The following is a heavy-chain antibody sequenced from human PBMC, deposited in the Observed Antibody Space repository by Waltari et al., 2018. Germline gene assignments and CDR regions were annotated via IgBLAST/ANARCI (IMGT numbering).Heavy chain of an antibody. Sequence: QVQLQESGPGLVKPSQTLSLTCTVSGGSISSGSYYWSWIRQPAGKGLEWIGYIYTSGRPTHSPSLKCRVTIPVVPSKNQFSLKLSSVTAADTAVYYCARALLELGNAFDIWGQGTMVTVSS. CDR1: GGSISSGSYY. D-gene: IGHD1-26*01. CDR3: ARALLELGNAFDI. V-gene: IGHV4-61*09. CDR2: IYTSGRP. J-gene: IGHJ3*02.